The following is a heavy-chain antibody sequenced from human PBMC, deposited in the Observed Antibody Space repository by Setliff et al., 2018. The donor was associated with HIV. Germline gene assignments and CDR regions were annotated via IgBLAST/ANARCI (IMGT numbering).Heavy chain of an antibody. Sequence: ASVKVSCKTSGYTFTASYLHWVRQAPGQGLEWMGWIHPNSGGSNYAQIFQGRVTMTSDTSINTAYMELSRLTSDDTAVYYCARGPYYFGSGSYYLNFDYWGQGTLVTVSS. D-gene: IGHD3-10*01. V-gene: IGHV1-2*02. CDR3: ARGPYYFGSGSYYLNFDY. CDR2: IHPNSGGS. J-gene: IGHJ4*02. CDR1: GYTFTASY.